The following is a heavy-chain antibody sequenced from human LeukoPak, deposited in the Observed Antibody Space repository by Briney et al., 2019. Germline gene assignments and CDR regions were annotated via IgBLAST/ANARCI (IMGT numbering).Heavy chain of an antibody. V-gene: IGHV4-34*01. J-gene: IGHJ4*02. D-gene: IGHD3-22*01. CDR3: ARTYYYNSSGYWPDFDY. Sequence: SETLSLTCAVYGGSFSGYYWSWIRQPPVKGLEWIGEINHSGSTNYNPSLKSRVTISVDTSKNQFSLKLSSVTAADTAVYYCARTYYYNSSGYWPDFDYWGQGTLVTVSS. CDR1: GGSFSGYY. CDR2: INHSGST.